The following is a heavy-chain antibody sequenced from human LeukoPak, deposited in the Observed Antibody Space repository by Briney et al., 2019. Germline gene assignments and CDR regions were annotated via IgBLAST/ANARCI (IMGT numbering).Heavy chain of an antibody. J-gene: IGHJ5*02. CDR3: ARTPPTWSGYLNWFDP. CDR1: GYSFTSYW. V-gene: IGHV5-51*01. Sequence: GESLKISCKGSGYSFTSYWIGWVRQMPGKGLEWMGIIYPGDSDTRYSPSFQGQVTISADKSISTAYLQWSSLKASDTAMYYCARTPPTWSGYLNWFDPWGQGTLVTVSS. D-gene: IGHD3-3*01. CDR2: IYPGDSDT.